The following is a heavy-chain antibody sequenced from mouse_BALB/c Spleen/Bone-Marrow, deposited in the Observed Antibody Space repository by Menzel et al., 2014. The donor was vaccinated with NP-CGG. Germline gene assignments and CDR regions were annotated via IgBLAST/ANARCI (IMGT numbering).Heavy chain of an antibody. V-gene: IGHV14-3*02. CDR2: IDPANGNT. J-gene: IGHJ3*01. Sequence: VQLKQSGAELVKPGASVKLSCTAPGFNIEDTYMHWVKQRPEQGLEWIGRIDPANGNTKYDPKFQGKATITADTSSNTAYLRLSSLTSEDTAVYYCASYYRYDRRFAYWGQGTLVTVSA. CDR1: GFNIEDTY. CDR3: ASYYRYDRRFAY. D-gene: IGHD2-14*01.